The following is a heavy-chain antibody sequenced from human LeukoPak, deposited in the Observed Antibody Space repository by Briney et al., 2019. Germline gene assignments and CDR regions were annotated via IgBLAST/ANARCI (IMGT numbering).Heavy chain of an antibody. D-gene: IGHD3-9*01. CDR2: ISYDGSNK. V-gene: IGHV3-30-3*01. CDR3: ARDKSFLTGYYMEGIDY. J-gene: IGHJ4*02. Sequence: GGSLTLLCGASGLTLSSYDMLWPPQARGKGLEGLADISYDGSNKYYADSVKGRFTISRDNSKNTLYLQMNSLRAEDTAVYYCARDKSFLTGYYMEGIDYWGQGTLVTVSS. CDR1: GLTLSSYD.